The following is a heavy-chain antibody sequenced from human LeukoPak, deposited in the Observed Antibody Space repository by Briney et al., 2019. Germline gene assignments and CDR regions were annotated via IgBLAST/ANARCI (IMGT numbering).Heavy chain of an antibody. D-gene: IGHD3-16*02. CDR2: IIPIFGTA. CDR1: GGTFSSYA. J-gene: IGHJ4*02. CDR3: ARSSHDYVWGSYLDY. Sequence: SVKVSCKASGGTFSSYAISWVRQAPGQGLEWMGGIIPIFGTANYAQKFQGRVTITTDESTSTAYMELSSLTSEDTAVYYCARSSHDYVWGSYLDYWGQGTLVTVSS. V-gene: IGHV1-69*05.